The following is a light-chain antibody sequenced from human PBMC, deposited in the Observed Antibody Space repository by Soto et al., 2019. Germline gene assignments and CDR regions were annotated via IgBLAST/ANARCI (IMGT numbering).Light chain of an antibody. V-gene: IGKV3-20*01. CDR1: QTVSGGH. Sequence: EIVLTQSPDTLSVSPGESATLSCRASQTVSGGHLAWYQQKRGQPPRLLIYGASTRATGIPDRFSGSGSGTDFTLTISRVEPEDFAVYYCQHFDTSPMYTFGQGTKLEI. CDR3: QHFDTSPMYT. CDR2: GAS. J-gene: IGKJ2*01.